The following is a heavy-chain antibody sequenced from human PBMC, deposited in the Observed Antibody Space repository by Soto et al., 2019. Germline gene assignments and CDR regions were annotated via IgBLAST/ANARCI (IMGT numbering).Heavy chain of an antibody. CDR1: GFTFDDYA. J-gene: IGHJ4*02. Sequence: EVQLLESGGGLVQPGGSLRLSCTASGFTFDDYAMHWVRQAPGKGLEWVSGISWNSGSIGYADSVKGRFTISRDNAKKSLYLQMNSLRAEDTAFYYCAKDVYYYDSSAWDYWGQGTLVTVSS. CDR2: ISWNSGSI. CDR3: AKDVYYYDSSAWDY. D-gene: IGHD3-22*01. V-gene: IGHV3-9*01.